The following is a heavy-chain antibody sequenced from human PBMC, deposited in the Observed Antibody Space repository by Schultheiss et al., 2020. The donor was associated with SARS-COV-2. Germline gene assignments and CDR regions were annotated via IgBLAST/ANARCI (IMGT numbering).Heavy chain of an antibody. CDR2: ISSSSSYI. V-gene: IGHV3-21*01. Sequence: GGSLRLSCAASGFTFSSYSMNWVRQAPGKGLEWVSSISSSSSYIYYADSVKGRFTISRDNAKNTLYLQMNSLRAEDTAVYYCARVLEYQLLFDYYYYGMDVWGQGTTVTVSS. CDR1: GFTFSSYS. D-gene: IGHD2-2*01. CDR3: ARVLEYQLLFDYYYYGMDV. J-gene: IGHJ6*02.